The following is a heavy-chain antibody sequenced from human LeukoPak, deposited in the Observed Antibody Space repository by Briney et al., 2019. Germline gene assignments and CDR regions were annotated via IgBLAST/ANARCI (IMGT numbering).Heavy chain of an antibody. V-gene: IGHV4-34*01. CDR2: INHGGST. CDR3: ARGQHNYGWGSECYMDV. CDR1: GGTFSGYY. D-gene: IGHD3-10*01. J-gene: IGHJ6*03. Sequence: SETLSLTCAVYGGTFSGYYWSWIRQPPGKGLEWIGEINHGGSTNYNPSLKSRVTISVDTSKNQFSLKLSSVTAADTAVYYCARGQHNYGWGSECYMDVWGKGTTVTVSS.